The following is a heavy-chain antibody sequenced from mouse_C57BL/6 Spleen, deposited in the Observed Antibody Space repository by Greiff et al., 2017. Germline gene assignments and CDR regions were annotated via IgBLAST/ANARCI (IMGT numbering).Heavy chain of an antibody. V-gene: IGHV6-6*01. Sequence: EVKLVESGGGLVQPGGSMTLSCAASGFSFSDAWMDWVRQSPEQGLEWVAEIRNNANNHATYYAESLKGRFTISRDDSKSSVYLQMNSLRAEDTSIYYCTPHAMDYWGQGTSVTVAS. CDR1: GFSFSDAW. J-gene: IGHJ4*01. CDR2: IRNNANNHAT. CDR3: TPHAMDY.